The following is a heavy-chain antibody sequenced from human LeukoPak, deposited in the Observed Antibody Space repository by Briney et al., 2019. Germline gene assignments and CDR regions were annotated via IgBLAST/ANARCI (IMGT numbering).Heavy chain of an antibody. CDR2: IIPIFGTA. D-gene: IGHD3-9*01. Sequence: SVKVSCKASGGTFSSYAISWVRPAPGQGLEWMGGIIPIFGTANYAQKFQGRVTITADESTSTAYMELSSLRSEDTAVYYCARGTDIRYFDWLSSFDYWGQGTLVTVSS. V-gene: IGHV1-69*13. J-gene: IGHJ4*02. CDR3: ARGTDIRYFDWLSSFDY. CDR1: GGTFSSYA.